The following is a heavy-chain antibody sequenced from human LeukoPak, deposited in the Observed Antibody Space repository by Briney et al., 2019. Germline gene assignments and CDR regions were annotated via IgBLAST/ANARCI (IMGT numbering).Heavy chain of an antibody. V-gene: IGHV3-9*01. D-gene: IGHD6-13*01. J-gene: IGHJ6*02. CDR1: GFTFDDYA. CDR3: AKDIMAAADYYYYGMDV. CDR2: ISWNSGSI. Sequence: GRSLRLSCAASGFTFDDYAMHWVRQAPGKGLEWVSGISWNSGSIGYADSVKGRFTISRDNAKNSLYLQMNSLRAEDTALYCCAKDIMAAADYYYYGMDVWGQGTTVTVSS.